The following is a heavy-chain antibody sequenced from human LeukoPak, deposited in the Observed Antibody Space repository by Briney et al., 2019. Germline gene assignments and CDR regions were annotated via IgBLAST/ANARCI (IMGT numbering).Heavy chain of an antibody. J-gene: IGHJ4*02. CDR2: IHYSGST. V-gene: IGHV4-39*01. D-gene: IGHD6-19*01. Sequence: SETLSLTCTVSGGSISSSGYYWGWIRQPPGKGLEWTGGIHYSGSTYYNPSLKSRVTISVDTSKNQFSLKLSSVTAADTAIYYCARGWPSFDYWGQGTPVTVSS. CDR3: ARGWPSFDY. CDR1: GGSISSSGYY.